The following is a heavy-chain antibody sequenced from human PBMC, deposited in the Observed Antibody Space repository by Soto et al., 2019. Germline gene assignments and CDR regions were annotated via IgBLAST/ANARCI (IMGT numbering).Heavy chain of an antibody. CDR3: ARALKRGYSGYDPFDY. V-gene: IGHV4-59*12. CDR2: IYYSGST. J-gene: IGHJ4*02. CDR1: GGSISSYY. D-gene: IGHD5-12*01. Sequence: PSETLSLTCTVSGGSISSYYWSWIRQPPGKGLEWIGYIYYSGSTYYNPSLKSRVTISVDTSKNQFSLKLSSVTAADTAVYYCARALKRGYSGYDPFDYWGQGTLVTVSS.